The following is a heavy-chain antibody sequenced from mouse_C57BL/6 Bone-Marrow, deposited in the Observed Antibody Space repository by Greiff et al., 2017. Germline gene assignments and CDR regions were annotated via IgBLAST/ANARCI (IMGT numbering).Heavy chain of an antibody. V-gene: IGHV1-15*01. CDR3: TRENLRRNYFDY. J-gene: IGHJ2*01. CDR1: GYTFTDYE. Sequence: VQLQQSGAELVRPGASVTLSCKASGYTFTDYEMHWVKQTPVHGLEWIGAIDPETGGTAYNQKFKGKAILTADKSSSTAYMELRSLTSEDSAVYYCTRENLRRNYFDYWGQGTTLTVSS. CDR2: IDPETGGT.